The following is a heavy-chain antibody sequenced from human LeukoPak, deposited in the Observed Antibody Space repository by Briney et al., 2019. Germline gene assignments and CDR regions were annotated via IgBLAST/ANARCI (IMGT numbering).Heavy chain of an antibody. CDR1: GGTFSTYA. CDR2: IIPIFGTA. J-gene: IGHJ3*02. D-gene: IGHD6-13*01. V-gene: IGHV1-69*05. CDR3: ARDWVAAAVPDAFDI. Sequence: ASVKVSCXASGGTFSTYAISWVRQARGQGLEWMGRIIPIFGTANYAQKFQGRVTITTDESTSTAYMELSSLRSEDTAVYYCARDWVAAAVPDAFDIWGQGTMVTVSS.